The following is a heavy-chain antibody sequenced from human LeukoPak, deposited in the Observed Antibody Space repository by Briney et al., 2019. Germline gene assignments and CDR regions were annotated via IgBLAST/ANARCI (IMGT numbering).Heavy chain of an antibody. Sequence: PSETLSLTCTVSGYSISSGYYWSWIRPPAGKGLEWIGRIYTSGSTNYNPSLKSRVTMSVDTSKNQFSLKLSSVTAADTAVYYCARAVGSGSFQTYYYYMDVWGKGTTVTISS. CDR3: ARAVGSGSFQTYYYYMDV. J-gene: IGHJ6*03. V-gene: IGHV4-4*07. CDR1: GYSISSGYY. CDR2: IYTSGST. D-gene: IGHD3-10*01.